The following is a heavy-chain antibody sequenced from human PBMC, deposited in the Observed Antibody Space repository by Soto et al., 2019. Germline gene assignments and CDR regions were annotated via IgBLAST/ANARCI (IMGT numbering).Heavy chain of an antibody. CDR3: ASYYGMDV. V-gene: IGHV3-74*01. CDR2: INSDGSST. CDR1: GFTFISYW. J-gene: IGHJ6*02. Sequence: WGSLRLSCAASGFTFISYWIHWVRQAPLKGLVWVSRINSDGSSTSYADSVKGRFTISRGNAKNTLYLQMNSLRAEDTAVYYCASYYGMDVWGQGTTVTVSS.